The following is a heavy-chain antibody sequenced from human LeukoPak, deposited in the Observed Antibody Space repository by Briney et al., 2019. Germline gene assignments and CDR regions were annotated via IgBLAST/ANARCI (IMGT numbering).Heavy chain of an antibody. J-gene: IGHJ3*02. CDR2: IYYSGST. CDR1: GGSISSSSYY. CDR3: ARPSTDYVWGSYRTGAFDI. D-gene: IGHD3-16*02. Sequence: KPSETLSLTCTVSGGSISSSSYYWGWIRQPPGKGLEWIGSIYYSGSTYYNPSLKSRVTISVDTSKNQFSLKLSSVTAADTAVYYCARPSTDYVWGSYRTGAFDIWGQGTMATVSS. V-gene: IGHV4-39*01.